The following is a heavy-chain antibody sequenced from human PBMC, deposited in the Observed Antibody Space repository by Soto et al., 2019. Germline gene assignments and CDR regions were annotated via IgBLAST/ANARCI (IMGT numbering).Heavy chain of an antibody. Sequence: SETLSLTCTVSGGSISSYYWSWIRQPAGKGLEWIGRIYTSGSTNYNPSLKSRVTMSVDTSKNQFSLKLSSVTAADTAVYYCARVRQDYDSSGYFDYWGQGILVTVSS. J-gene: IGHJ4*02. CDR3: ARVRQDYDSSGYFDY. CDR2: IYTSGST. V-gene: IGHV4-4*07. CDR1: GGSISSYY. D-gene: IGHD3-22*01.